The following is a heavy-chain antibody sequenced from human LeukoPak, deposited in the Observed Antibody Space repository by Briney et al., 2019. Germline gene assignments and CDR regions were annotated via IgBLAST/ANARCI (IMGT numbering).Heavy chain of an antibody. CDR2: INHSGST. J-gene: IGHJ4*02. CDR1: GGSFSGYY. V-gene: IGHV4-34*01. CDR3: ARGRMEDIVVVPAAQSGFFDY. D-gene: IGHD2-2*01. Sequence: PSETPSLTCAVYGGSFSGYYWSWVRQPPGKGLEWIGEINHSGSTNYKPSLKRRVTRSGDTSNHQFPLKLSSVTAADTAVYYCARGRMEDIVVVPAAQSGFFDYWGQGSLVTDCS.